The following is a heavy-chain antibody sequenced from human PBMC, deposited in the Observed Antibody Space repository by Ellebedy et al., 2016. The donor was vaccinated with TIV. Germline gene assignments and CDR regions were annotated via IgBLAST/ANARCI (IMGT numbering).Heavy chain of an antibody. CDR3: ARYCNSTTCSNWFDP. J-gene: IGHJ5*02. CDR2: LSAYNGNT. D-gene: IGHD2-2*01. Sequence: AASVKVSCKTSGYTFTSYGISWAQQAPGQGLEWMGWLSAYNGNTNYAQMLQGRVTMTTDTFTSTAYMELRSLRSDDTAVYYCARYCNSTTCSNWFDPWGQGTLVTVSS. CDR1: GYTFTSYG. V-gene: IGHV1-18*04.